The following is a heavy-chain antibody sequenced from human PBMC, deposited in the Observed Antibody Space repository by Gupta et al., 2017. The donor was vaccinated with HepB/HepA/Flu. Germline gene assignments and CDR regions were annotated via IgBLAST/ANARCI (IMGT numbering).Heavy chain of an antibody. V-gene: IGHV3-23*01. J-gene: IGHJ5*01. Sequence: VYLMESGGGLEQPGGSLRLSCSASGFSFRNFAMTWARQAPGKGRKCVSFVGEDGDTFYTDSVKGRFTISRDNSRNILYLRMDSLRVEDTAVYFCAKTLRVGTGWHACDSLGQGTPVAVST. CDR1: GFSFRNFA. CDR2: VGEDGDT. CDR3: AKTLRVGTGWHACDS. D-gene: IGHD6-19*01.